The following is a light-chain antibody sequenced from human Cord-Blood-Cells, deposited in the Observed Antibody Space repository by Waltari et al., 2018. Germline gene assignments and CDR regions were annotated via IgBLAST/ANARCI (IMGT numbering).Light chain of an antibody. CDR3: SSYAGSNNVV. CDR1: RSDVGGYNY. CDR2: EVS. V-gene: IGLV2-8*01. Sequence: QSALTQPPSASGSPGQSVPISCTGTRSDVGGYNYVPWYQQHPGNAPKLMIYEVSKRPSGVPDRFSGSKSGNTASLTVSGLQAEDEADYYCSSYAGSNNVVFGGGTKLTVL. J-gene: IGLJ2*01.